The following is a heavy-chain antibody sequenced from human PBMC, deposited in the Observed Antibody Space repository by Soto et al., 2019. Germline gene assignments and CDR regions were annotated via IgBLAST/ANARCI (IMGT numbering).Heavy chain of an antibody. Sequence: SETLSLTCTVSGGSISSYYWSWIRQPPGKGLEWIGYIYYSGSTNYNPSLKSRVTISVDTSKNQFSLKLSSVTAADTAVYYCARVDTAMVTPDYWGQGTLVTVSS. D-gene: IGHD5-18*01. CDR1: GGSISSYY. CDR3: ARVDTAMVTPDY. CDR2: IYYSGST. J-gene: IGHJ4*02. V-gene: IGHV4-59*01.